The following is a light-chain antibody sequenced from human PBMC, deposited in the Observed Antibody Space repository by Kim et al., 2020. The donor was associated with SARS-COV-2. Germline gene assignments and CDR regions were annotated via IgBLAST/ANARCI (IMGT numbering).Light chain of an antibody. CDR1: SGHSDYA. CDR2: VNSDGSH. Sequence: SVKLTSTRGSGHSDYAIAWHQQRPREGPRYLMNVNSDGSHNKGDGIPDRFSGSSSGAERYLTISSLQSEDEADYYCQTWGTGIGVFGGGTQLTVL. J-gene: IGLJ2*01. V-gene: IGLV4-69*01. CDR3: QTWGTGIGV.